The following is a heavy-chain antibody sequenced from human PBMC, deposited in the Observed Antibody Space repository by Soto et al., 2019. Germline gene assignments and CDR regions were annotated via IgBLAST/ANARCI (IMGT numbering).Heavy chain of an antibody. CDR3: AKDAPMSYCSSTSCSGGDY. CDR1: GFTFSSYA. CDR2: ISGSGGST. V-gene: IGHV3-23*01. D-gene: IGHD2-2*01. J-gene: IGHJ4*02. Sequence: GGSLRLSCAASGFTFSSYAMSWVRQAPGKGLEWVSAISGSGGSTYYADSVKGRFTISRDNSKNTLYLQMNSLRAEDTAVYYCAKDAPMSYCSSTSCSGGDYWGQGTLGTVSS.